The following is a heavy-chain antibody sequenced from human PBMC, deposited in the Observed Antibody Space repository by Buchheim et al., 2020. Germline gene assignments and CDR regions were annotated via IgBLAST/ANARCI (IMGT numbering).Heavy chain of an antibody. V-gene: IGHV3-74*02. CDR3: ARGIDCSGGSCRHY. D-gene: IGHD2-15*01. CDR2: INSDGSST. CDR1: GFSFTNAW. J-gene: IGHJ4*02. Sequence: DVDLVESGGGLVKPGGSLRVSCAASGFSFTNAWMHWVRQAPGKGLEWVSRINSDGSSTSYADSVKGRFTISRDNAKNTLYLQMNSLRAEDTAVYYCARGIDCSGGSCRHYWGQGTL.